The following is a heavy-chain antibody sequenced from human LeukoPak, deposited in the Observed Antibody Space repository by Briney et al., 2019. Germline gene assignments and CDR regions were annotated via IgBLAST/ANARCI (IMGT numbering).Heavy chain of an antibody. V-gene: IGHV4-34*01. Sequence: SETLSLTCAVYGGSSSGYYWSWIRQPPGKGLEWIGEINHSGSTNYNPSLKSRVTISVDTSKNQFSLKLSSVTAADTAVYYCAREQYFDAFDIWGQGTMVTVSS. CDR3: AREQYFDAFDI. CDR1: GGSSSGYY. CDR2: INHSGST. D-gene: IGHD2/OR15-2a*01. J-gene: IGHJ3*02.